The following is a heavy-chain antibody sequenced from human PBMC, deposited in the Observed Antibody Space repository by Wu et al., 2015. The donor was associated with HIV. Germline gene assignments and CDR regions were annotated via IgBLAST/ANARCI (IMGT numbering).Heavy chain of an antibody. CDR1: GYTFTGYY. CDR3: VRRQNWNLNNYHFDY. V-gene: IGHV1-2*02. CDR2: INPNSGGT. Sequence: QVQLVQSGAEVKKPGASVKVSCKASGYTFTGYYMHWVRQAPGQGLEWMGWINPNSGGTNYAQKFQGRVTMTRDTSISTAYMELSRLRFDDLAVYYCVRRQNWNLNNYHFDYWGQGTLVTVSS. J-gene: IGHJ4*02. D-gene: IGHD1-1*01.